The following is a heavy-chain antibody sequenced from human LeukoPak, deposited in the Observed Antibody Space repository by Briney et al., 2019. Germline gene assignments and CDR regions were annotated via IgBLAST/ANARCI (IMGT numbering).Heavy chain of an antibody. Sequence: SETVSLTCAVYGGSLSGYYWSWIRQPPGKGLEWIGEINHSGSTKYNPSLKSRVTISVDTSRNQFSLKLTSVTAADTAVYFCARCSGYWARCAFDIWGQGTMVTISS. CDR3: ARCSGYWARCAFDI. CDR2: INHSGST. V-gene: IGHV4-34*01. CDR1: GGSLSGYY. D-gene: IGHD3-22*01. J-gene: IGHJ3*02.